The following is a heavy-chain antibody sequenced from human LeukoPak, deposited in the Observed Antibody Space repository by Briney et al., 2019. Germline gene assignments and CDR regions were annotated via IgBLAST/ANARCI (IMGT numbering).Heavy chain of an antibody. CDR3: ITRAN. CDR2: IKSKTDGGTT. J-gene: IGHJ4*02. Sequence: GGSLRLSCTASGFPFSNAWMNWVRQAPGKGLEWVGRIKSKTDGGTTDYAAPVKGRFTISRDDSENTVCLQMSSLQIEDTAVYYCITRANWGQGTLVTVSS. CDR1: GFPFSNAW. V-gene: IGHV3-15*01.